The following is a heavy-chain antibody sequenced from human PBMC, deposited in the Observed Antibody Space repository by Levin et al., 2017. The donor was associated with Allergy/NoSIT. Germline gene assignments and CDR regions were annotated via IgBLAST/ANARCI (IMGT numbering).Heavy chain of an antibody. Sequence: TGGSLRLSCRASGFDFSDYGMHWVRQSPGKGLEWVAVIAYDGSKTYVADPVKGRFTISRDNSKNTLHLQMNSLRRDDTGVYYCAKGKGSTSPLDVWGQGTTVSVSS. D-gene: IGHD2-2*01. CDR2: IAYDGSKT. CDR1: GFDFSDYG. V-gene: IGHV3-30*18. J-gene: IGHJ6*02. CDR3: AKGKGSTSPLDV.